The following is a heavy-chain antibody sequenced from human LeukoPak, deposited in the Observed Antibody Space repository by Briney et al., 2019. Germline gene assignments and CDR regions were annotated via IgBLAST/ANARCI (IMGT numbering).Heavy chain of an antibody. D-gene: IGHD2-2*02. CDR2: IIPILGIA. V-gene: IGHV1-69*04. CDR3: ARGGGYCSSTSCYTGIIRGWFDP. J-gene: IGHJ5*02. Sequence: GASVTVSFKASGGTFSSYAISWVRQAPGQGLEWMGRIIPILGIANYAQKLQGRVTMTTDTSTNTAYMELRSLRSDDTAVYYCARGGGYCSSTSCYTGIIRGWFDPWGQGTLVTVSS. CDR1: GGTFSSYA.